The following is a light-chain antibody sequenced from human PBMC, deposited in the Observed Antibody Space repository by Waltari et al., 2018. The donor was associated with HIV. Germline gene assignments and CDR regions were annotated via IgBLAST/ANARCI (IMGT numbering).Light chain of an antibody. V-gene: IGKV1-33*01. Sequence: DIQMTQSPSSLSASVGDRVTITCQASQDISSYLNWYQQKPGKAPKVLIYDASHLVTGFPSRFSGSGSGGDFALTISSLQPEDSAMYYCQQYDRFPYDHLPGFNFGPGTTVQIK. J-gene: IGKJ3*01. CDR2: DAS. CDR3: QQYDRFPYDHLPGFN. CDR1: QDISSY.